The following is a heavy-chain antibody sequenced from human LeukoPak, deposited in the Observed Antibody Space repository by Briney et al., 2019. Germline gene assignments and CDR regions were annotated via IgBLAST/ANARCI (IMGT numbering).Heavy chain of an antibody. J-gene: IGHJ4*02. CDR1: GYTFTSYD. Sequence: ASVKVSCKASGYTFTSYDINWVRQATGQGLEWMGWMNPNSGNTGYAQKFQGRVTMTRNTSISTAYMELSSLRSEDTAVYYCARDPGIAAAGPLDYWGQGTLVTVSS. D-gene: IGHD6-13*01. CDR2: MNPNSGNT. V-gene: IGHV1-8*02. CDR3: ARDPGIAAAGPLDY.